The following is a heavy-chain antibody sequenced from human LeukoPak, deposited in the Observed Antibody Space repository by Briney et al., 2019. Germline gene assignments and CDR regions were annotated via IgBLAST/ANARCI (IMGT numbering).Heavy chain of an antibody. V-gene: IGHV4-39*01. D-gene: IGHD5-12*01. CDR2: IYYSGST. Sequence: SETLSLTCTVSGGSISNSGHYWGWIRQPPGKGLEWIGSIYYSGSTYYNPPLKSRVTISVDTSKNQFSLKLSSVTAPDTAVYYCATQVATISDPFDYWGQGTLVTVSS. J-gene: IGHJ4*02. CDR3: ATQVATISDPFDY. CDR1: GGSISNSGHY.